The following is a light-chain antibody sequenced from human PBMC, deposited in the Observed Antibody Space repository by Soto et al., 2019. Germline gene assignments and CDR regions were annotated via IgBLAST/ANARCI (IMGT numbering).Light chain of an antibody. Sequence: DIQMTQSPSSLSASVGDRVTITCRASQSISSYLNWYQQKPGKAPKLLIYAASSLQSGVPSRFSGSGSGTDFTLNISSLQPEDFATYYCQQSYSTPPGWTFGQGTKVEIK. J-gene: IGKJ1*01. V-gene: IGKV1-39*01. CDR1: QSISSY. CDR3: QQSYSTPPGWT. CDR2: AAS.